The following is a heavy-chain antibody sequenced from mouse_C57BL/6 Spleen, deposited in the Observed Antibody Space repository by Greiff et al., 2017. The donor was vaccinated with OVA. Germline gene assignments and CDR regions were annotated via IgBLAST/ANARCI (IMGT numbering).Heavy chain of an antibody. J-gene: IGHJ4*01. V-gene: IGHV14-2*01. CDR3: ARNRDYYGSSLYAMDY. D-gene: IGHD1-1*01. CDR1: GFNIKDYY. CDR2: IDPEDGET. Sequence: EVMLVESGAELVKPGASVKLSCTASGFNIKDYYMHWVKQRTEQGLEWIGRIDPEDGETKYAPKFQGKATITADTSSNTAYLQHSSLTTEDAAVYYGARNRDYYGSSLYAMDYWGQGTSVTVAS.